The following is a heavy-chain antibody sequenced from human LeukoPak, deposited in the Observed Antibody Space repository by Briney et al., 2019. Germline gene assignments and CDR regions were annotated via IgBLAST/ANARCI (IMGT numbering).Heavy chain of an antibody. CDR1: DGSISSYY. J-gene: IGHJ5*02. Sequence: SETLSLTCTVSDGSISSYYWSWIRQPPGKGLEWIGYVYYSVSTNYNPSLKSRVTISVDTSKNQNSLKLSSVTAADTAVYYCARTMVLGLTPLLNWFDPWGQGTLVTVSS. D-gene: IGHD3-10*01. CDR2: VYYSVST. V-gene: IGHV4-59*01. CDR3: ARTMVLGLTPLLNWFDP.